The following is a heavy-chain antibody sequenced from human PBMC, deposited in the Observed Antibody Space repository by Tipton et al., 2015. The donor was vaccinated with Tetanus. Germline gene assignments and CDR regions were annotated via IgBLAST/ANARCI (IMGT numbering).Heavy chain of an antibody. Sequence: SLRLSCEASGFTFKHHGMYWVRQAPGKGLERVALIWYDGSNENYAQSVRGQFTISRDNSKSTVFLQMNSLRAEDTAVYYCARRTNSGHVYNPLDLWGQGTMVTISS. CDR1: GFTFKHHG. V-gene: IGHV3-33*01. J-gene: IGHJ3*01. D-gene: IGHD5-24*01. CDR3: ARRTNSGHVYNPLDL. CDR2: IWYDGSNE.